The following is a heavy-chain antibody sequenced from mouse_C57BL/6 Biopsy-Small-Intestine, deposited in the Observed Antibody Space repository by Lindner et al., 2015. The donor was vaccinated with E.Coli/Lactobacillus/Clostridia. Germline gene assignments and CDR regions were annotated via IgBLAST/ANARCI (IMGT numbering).Heavy chain of an antibody. V-gene: IGHV1-80*01. Sequence: VQLQGSGAELVKPGASVKISCKASGYAFSSYWMNWVKQRPGKGLEWIGQIYPGDGDTNYNGKFKGKATLTADKSSSTAYMQLSSLTSEDSAVYFCARGGYGSHYFDYWGQGTTLTVSS. J-gene: IGHJ2*01. D-gene: IGHD1-1*01. CDR2: IYPGDGDT. CDR1: GYAFSSYW. CDR3: ARGGYGSHYFDY.